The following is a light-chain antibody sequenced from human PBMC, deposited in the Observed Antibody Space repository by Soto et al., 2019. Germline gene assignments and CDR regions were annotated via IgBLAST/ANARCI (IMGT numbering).Light chain of an antibody. Sequence: QSVLTQPPSVSGAPGQRVTISCTGSSSNIGAGHALHWYQHLPGAAPKLLMYGNSDRPSGVPDRFSGSKSGTSASLAITGLQPEEEADYYCQSYDDSLSGWVFGGGTKLTVL. J-gene: IGLJ3*02. CDR3: QSYDDSLSGWV. V-gene: IGLV1-40*01. CDR2: GNS. CDR1: SSNIGAGHA.